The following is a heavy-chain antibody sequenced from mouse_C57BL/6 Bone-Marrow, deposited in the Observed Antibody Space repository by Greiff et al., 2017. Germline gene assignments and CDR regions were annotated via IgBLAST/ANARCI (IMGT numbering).Heavy chain of an antibody. CDR3: ASPTVVEGWYFDV. V-gene: IGHV14-3*01. CDR2: IDPANGNT. CDR1: GFNIKNTY. D-gene: IGHD1-1*01. Sequence: VQLQQSVAELVRPGASVKLSCTASGFNIKNTYMHWVKQRPEQGLEWIGRIDPANGNTKYAPKFQGKATIPADTSSNTAYLQLSSLTSEDTAIYYCASPTVVEGWYFDVWGTGTTVTVSS. J-gene: IGHJ1*03.